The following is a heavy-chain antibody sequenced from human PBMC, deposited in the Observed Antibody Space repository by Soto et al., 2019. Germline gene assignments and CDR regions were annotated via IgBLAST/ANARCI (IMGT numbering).Heavy chain of an antibody. V-gene: IGHV3-30*03. CDR1: GFTFSSYG. J-gene: IGHJ3*02. CDR2: ISYDGSNK. D-gene: IGHD6-19*01. Sequence: GGSLRLSCAASGFTFSSYGMHWVRQAPGKGLEWVAVISYDGSNKYYADSVKGRFTISRDNSKNTLYLQMNSLRAEDTAVYYCARDILGVDSSGWYQDAFDIWGQGTMVTVSS. CDR3: ARDILGVDSSGWYQDAFDI.